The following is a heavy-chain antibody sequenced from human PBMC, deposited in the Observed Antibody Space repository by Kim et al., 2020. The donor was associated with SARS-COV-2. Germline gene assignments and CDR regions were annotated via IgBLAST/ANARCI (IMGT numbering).Heavy chain of an antibody. Sequence: GGSLRLSCAASGFTFSSYSMNWVRQAPGKGLEWVSYISSSSSTIYYADSVKGRFTISRDNAKNSLYLQMNSLRAEDTAVYYCARDRAVYDSSGFDYWGQGTLVTVSS. V-gene: IGHV3-48*04. J-gene: IGHJ4*02. CDR1: GFTFSSYS. CDR2: ISSSSSTI. D-gene: IGHD3-22*01. CDR3: ARDRAVYDSSGFDY.